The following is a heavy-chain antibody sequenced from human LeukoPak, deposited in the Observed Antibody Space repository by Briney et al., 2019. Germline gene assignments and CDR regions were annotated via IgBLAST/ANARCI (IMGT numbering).Heavy chain of an antibody. J-gene: IGHJ4*02. CDR1: GYTFTGYY. CDR2: INPNGGGT. D-gene: IGHD6-19*01. Sequence: ASVKVSCKASGYTFTGYYMHLVRQAPGQGLEGMGWINPNGGGTNYAQKFQGRVRMTRDTSISTAYMELSRLRSDDTAVYYCARGQGIAVAGPDYWGQGTLVTVSS. CDR3: ARGQGIAVAGPDY. V-gene: IGHV1-2*02.